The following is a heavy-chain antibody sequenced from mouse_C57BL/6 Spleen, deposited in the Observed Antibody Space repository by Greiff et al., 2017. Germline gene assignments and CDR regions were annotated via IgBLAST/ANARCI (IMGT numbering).Heavy chain of an antibody. J-gene: IGHJ3*01. CDR3: ARYYGYEEAWFAY. V-gene: IGHV5-6*01. CDR2: ISSGGSYT. D-gene: IGHD2-2*01. Sequence: EVKLVESGGDLVKPGGSLKLSCAASGFTFSSYGMSWVRQTPDKRLEWVATISSGGSYTYYPDSVKGRFTISRDNSKNTLYLQMSSLKSEDTAMYYCARYYGYEEAWFAYWGQGTLVTVSA. CDR1: GFTFSSYG.